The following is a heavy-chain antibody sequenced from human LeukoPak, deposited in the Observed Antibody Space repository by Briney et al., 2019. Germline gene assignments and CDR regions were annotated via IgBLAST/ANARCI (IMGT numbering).Heavy chain of an antibody. D-gene: IGHD6-6*01. V-gene: IGHV3-23*01. CDR3: AKVSSLIAFDI. CDR2: ISGGGGDT. CDR1: GFTFSNSA. J-gene: IGHJ3*02. Sequence: GASLRLSCGASGFTFSNSAMMWVRQAPGKGLEWVSAISGGGGDTYYTDSVKGRFTISRDNSKNTLYLQMNSLRAEDTAVYYCAKVSSLIAFDIWGQGTMVTVSS.